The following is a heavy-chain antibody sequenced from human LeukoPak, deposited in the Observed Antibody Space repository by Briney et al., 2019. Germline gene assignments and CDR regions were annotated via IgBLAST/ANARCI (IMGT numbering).Heavy chain of an antibody. CDR1: GGSISSSSYY. CDR2: IYYSGST. Sequence: SETLSLTCTVSGGSISSSSYYWGWIRQPPGKGLEWIGSIYYSGSTYYNPSLKSRVTISVDTSKNQFSLKLSSVTAADTAVYYCARDTPNFRWYGGKTFDVWGQGTMVTVSS. CDR3: ARDTPNFRWYGGKTFDV. D-gene: IGHD4-23*01. V-gene: IGHV4-39*07. J-gene: IGHJ3*01.